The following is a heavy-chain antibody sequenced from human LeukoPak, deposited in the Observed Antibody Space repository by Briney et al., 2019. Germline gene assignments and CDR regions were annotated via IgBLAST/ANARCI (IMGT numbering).Heavy chain of an antibody. CDR1: GYAFTGYY. V-gene: IGHV1-2*02. J-gene: IGHJ5*02. CDR2: INPNSGGT. Sequence: ASVKVSCKASGYAFTGYYMHWVRQAPGQGLEWMGWINPNSGGTNYAQKFQGRVTMTRDTSISTAYMEPSRLRSDDTAVYYCARNRYCSGGSCRLKNWFDPWGQGTLVTVSS. CDR3: ARNRYCSGGSCRLKNWFDP. D-gene: IGHD2-15*01.